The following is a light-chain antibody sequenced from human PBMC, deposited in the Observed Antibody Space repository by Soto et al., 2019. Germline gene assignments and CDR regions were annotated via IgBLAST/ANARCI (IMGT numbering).Light chain of an antibody. CDR1: QSVSSSY. J-gene: IGKJ4*01. V-gene: IGKV3-20*01. CDR2: GAS. CDR3: QQYGSSLRT. Sequence: EIVLTQSPGTLSLSPGERATLSCRASQSVSSSYLAWYQQKPGQAPRLLIYGASSRATGIPDRFSGSGSGTDFTRTISRLEPEDFAVYYCQQYGSSLRTFGGGTKVEIK.